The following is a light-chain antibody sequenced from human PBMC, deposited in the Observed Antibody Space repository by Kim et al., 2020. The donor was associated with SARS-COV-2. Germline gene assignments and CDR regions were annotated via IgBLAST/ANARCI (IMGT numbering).Light chain of an antibody. CDR3: QKYNNWPLVGK. CDR1: QSVSSN. J-gene: IGKJ1*01. V-gene: IGKV3-15*01. Sequence: EIVMTQSPATLSVSPGERATLSCRASQSVSSNLAWYQQKPGQAPRLLIYGASTRATGIPARFSGSGSGTEFTLTISSLQSEDFAVYYCQKYNNWPLVGKFGPGAKMDIK. CDR2: GAS.